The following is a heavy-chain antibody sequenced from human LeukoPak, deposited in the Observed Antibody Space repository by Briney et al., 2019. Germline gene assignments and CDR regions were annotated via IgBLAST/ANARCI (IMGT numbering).Heavy chain of an antibody. Sequence: SETLSLTCAVYGGSFSGYYWSWIRQPPGKGLEWIGEINHSGSANYNPSLKSRVTISVDTSKNQFSLKLSSVTAADTAVYYYARGSIAVAGTFDYWGQGTLVTVSS. CDR1: GGSFSGYY. J-gene: IGHJ4*02. V-gene: IGHV4-34*01. CDR3: ARGSIAVAGTFDY. D-gene: IGHD6-19*01. CDR2: INHSGSA.